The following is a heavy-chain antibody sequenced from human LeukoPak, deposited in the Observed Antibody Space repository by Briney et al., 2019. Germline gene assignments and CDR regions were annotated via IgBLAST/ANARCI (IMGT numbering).Heavy chain of an antibody. D-gene: IGHD4-11*01. CDR1: GFTFSGYT. CDR3: AREGATSVTYNFDS. V-gene: IGHV3-21*01. J-gene: IGHJ4*02. Sequence: PGGSLSLSCAASGFTFSGYTMDWVRQAPGKGLEWVASISSSGSFIYYADSVKGRFTISRDNAKNSLHLQMYGLRAEDTAVYYCAREGATSVTYNFDSWGQGTLVTVSS. CDR2: ISSSGSFI.